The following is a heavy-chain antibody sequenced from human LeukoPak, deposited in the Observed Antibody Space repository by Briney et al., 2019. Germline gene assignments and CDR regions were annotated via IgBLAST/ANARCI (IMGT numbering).Heavy chain of an antibody. J-gene: IGHJ4*02. CDR3: AGEDDGSGNIDG. CDR2: IYYSGST. CDR1: GGSISSSSYY. V-gene: IGHV4-39*07. Sequence: PSETLSLTCTVSGGSISSSSYYWGWLRQPPGKGLEWIGSIYYSGSTYYNPSLKSRVTITVDTSKNQFSLKLSSVTAADTAVYYCAGEDDGSGNIDGGGQGRLVTV. D-gene: IGHD3-22*01.